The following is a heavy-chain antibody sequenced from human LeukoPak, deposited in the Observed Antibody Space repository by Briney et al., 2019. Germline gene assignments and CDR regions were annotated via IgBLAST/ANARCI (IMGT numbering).Heavy chain of an antibody. D-gene: IGHD2-8*01. Sequence: GASVKVSCKASGYTFTIYDIHWVRQATGQGLEWMGWMNPNSGNTGYAQKFQGRVTMARSTSITTAYMELSSLRPEDTAVYYCVRCAVGCYYNYGIDAWGQGTTVTVSS. CDR2: MNPNSGNT. CDR3: VRCAVGCYYNYGIDA. J-gene: IGHJ6*02. V-gene: IGHV1-8*01. CDR1: GYTFTIYD.